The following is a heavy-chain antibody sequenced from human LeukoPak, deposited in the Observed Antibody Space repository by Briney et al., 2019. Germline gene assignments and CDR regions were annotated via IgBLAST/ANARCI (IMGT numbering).Heavy chain of an antibody. CDR3: ARGKENYYDSSWFDP. Sequence: GASVKVSCKASGYTFTGHYMHWVRQAPGQGLEWMGWINPNSGGTNYAQKFQGWVTMTRDTSISTAYMELSRLRSDDTAVYYCARGKENYYDSSWFDPWGQGTLVTVSS. CDR1: GYTFTGHY. V-gene: IGHV1-2*04. CDR2: INPNSGGT. D-gene: IGHD3-22*01. J-gene: IGHJ5*02.